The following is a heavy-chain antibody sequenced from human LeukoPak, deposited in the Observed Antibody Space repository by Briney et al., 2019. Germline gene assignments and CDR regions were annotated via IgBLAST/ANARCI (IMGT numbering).Heavy chain of an antibody. Sequence: GGSLRLSCAASRFIFSRYAMSWVRQAPGKGLEWVSGISKSGDRTHYADSVKGRFTISRDNSKNTLYLQMDSLRAEDTAVYYCAKARSEEQAYVHGMDVWGQGTTVTVSS. CDR1: RFIFSRYA. CDR3: AKARSEEQAYVHGMDV. D-gene: IGHD1/OR15-1a*01. V-gene: IGHV3-23*01. J-gene: IGHJ6*02. CDR2: ISKSGDRT.